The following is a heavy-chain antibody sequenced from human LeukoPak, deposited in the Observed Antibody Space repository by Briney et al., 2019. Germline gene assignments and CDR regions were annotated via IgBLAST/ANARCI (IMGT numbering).Heavy chain of an antibody. CDR1: GGSISSYY. CDR3: ARHGSGYYLFDY. J-gene: IGHJ4*02. Sequence: PSETLSLTCTVSGGSISSYYWSWLRQPPGKGLEWIGYIYYSGNTNYNPSLKSRVIISVDTSKDRFSLQLSSVTAADTAVYYCARHGSGYYLFDYWGQGTLVTVSS. CDR2: IYYSGNT. D-gene: IGHD3-3*01. V-gene: IGHV4-59*08.